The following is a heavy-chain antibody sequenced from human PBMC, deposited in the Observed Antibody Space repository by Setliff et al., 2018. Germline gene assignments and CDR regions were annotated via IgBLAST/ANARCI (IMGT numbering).Heavy chain of an antibody. D-gene: IGHD3-3*01. CDR1: GLTFSRSW. CDR3: ARSYNFWSGPALDV. Sequence: LRLSCAASGLTFSRSWMFWVRQAPGKGLVWVSHINPDGRTTAYADSVKGRFTISRDNAQNSLYLQMNSLRAEDTAVYYCARSYNFWSGPALDVWGKGTTVTVSS. CDR2: INPDGRTT. V-gene: IGHV3-74*03. J-gene: IGHJ6*04.